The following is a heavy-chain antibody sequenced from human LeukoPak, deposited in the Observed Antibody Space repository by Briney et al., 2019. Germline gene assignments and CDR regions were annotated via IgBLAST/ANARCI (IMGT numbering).Heavy chain of an antibody. CDR2: IIPILGIA. J-gene: IGHJ5*02. D-gene: IGHD3-10*01. Sequence: AASVKVSCKASGGTFSSYAISWVRQAPGQGLEWMGRIIPILGIANYAQKFQGRVTITADKSTSTAYMELSSLRSEDTAVYYCARDGGSGSYWNWFDPWGQGTLVTVSS. V-gene: IGHV1-69*04. CDR1: GGTFSSYA. CDR3: ARDGGSGSYWNWFDP.